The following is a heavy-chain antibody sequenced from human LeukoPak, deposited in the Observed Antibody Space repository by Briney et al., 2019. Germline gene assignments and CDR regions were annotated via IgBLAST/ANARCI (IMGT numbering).Heavy chain of an antibody. CDR3: ARGRVVPGGIYLQH. Sequence: PSETLSLTCTVSGGSISSSSYYWTWVRQPAGKGLEWIGRLYSSGSTKYNPSLKSRVTMSVDTSKTQFSLKLNSVTAADTAVYYCARGRVVPGGIYLQHWGQGTLVTVSS. J-gene: IGHJ1*01. D-gene: IGHD2-2*01. V-gene: IGHV4-61*02. CDR1: GGSISSSSYY. CDR2: LYSSGST.